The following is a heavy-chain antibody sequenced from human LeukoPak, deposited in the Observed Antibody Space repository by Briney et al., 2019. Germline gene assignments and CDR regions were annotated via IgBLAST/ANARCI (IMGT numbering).Heavy chain of an antibody. Sequence: GGSLRLSRAASGFTFSSYAMHWVRQAPGKGLEWVAVISYDGSNKYYADSVKGRFTISRDNSKNTLYLQMNSLRAEDTAVYYCARVSREYSYGCDYWGQGTLVTVSS. J-gene: IGHJ4*02. D-gene: IGHD5-18*01. CDR1: GFTFSSYA. V-gene: IGHV3-30*04. CDR3: ARVSREYSYGCDY. CDR2: ISYDGSNK.